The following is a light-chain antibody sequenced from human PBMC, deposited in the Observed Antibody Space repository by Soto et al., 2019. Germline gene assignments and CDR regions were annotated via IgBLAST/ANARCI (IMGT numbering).Light chain of an antibody. CDR3: QQYGSAPQT. CDR1: QSVSSSY. CDR2: DAS. J-gene: IGKJ1*01. Sequence: EIVLTQSPGTLSLSPGERATLSCRASQSVSSSYLAWYQQKPGQAPRLLIYDASSRATGIPDRFSGSGSGTDFTLTISRLEPEDIAVYYCQQYGSAPQTCGQGTKVEIK. V-gene: IGKV3-20*01.